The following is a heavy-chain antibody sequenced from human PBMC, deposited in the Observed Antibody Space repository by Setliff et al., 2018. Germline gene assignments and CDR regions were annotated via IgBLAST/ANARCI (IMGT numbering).Heavy chain of an antibody. CDR3: ARHVGIRGRGYNYYYYYMDV. D-gene: IGHD3-10*01. J-gene: IGHJ6*03. CDR1: GDSISSFY. V-gene: IGHV4-4*08. CDR2: IYTTGNT. Sequence: SETLSLTCTVSGDSISSFYWSWIRQPPGKGLEWIGCIYTTGNTNYNPSLKSRVTTSIDTSKNQFSLKLTSVTAADTAVYYCARHVGIRGRGYNYYYYYMDVWGKGTTVTVSS.